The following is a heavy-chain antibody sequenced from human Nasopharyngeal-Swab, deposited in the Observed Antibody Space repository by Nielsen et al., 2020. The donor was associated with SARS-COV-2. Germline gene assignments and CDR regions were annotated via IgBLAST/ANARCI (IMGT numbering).Heavy chain of an antibody. D-gene: IGHD5-18*01. CDR1: GYTFTGYY. Sequence: ASVKVSCKASGYTFTGYYMHWVRQAPGQGLEWMGWINPNSGGTNYAQKFQGRVTMTRDTSISTAYMELSRLRPDDTAVYYCARLPTALVGWKDYWGQGTLVTVSS. CDR3: ARLPTALVGWKDY. CDR2: INPNSGGT. J-gene: IGHJ4*02. V-gene: IGHV1-2*02.